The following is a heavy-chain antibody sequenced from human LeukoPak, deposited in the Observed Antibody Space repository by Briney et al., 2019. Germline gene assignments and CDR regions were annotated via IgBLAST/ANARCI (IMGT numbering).Heavy chain of an antibody. CDR2: IIPILGIA. V-gene: IGHV1-69*04. CDR1: GGTFSSYA. D-gene: IGHD5-18*01. CDR3: ARDRRYSYGYQYYFDY. J-gene: IGHJ4*02. Sequence: SVKVSCKASGGTFSSYAIIWVRQAPGQGLEWMGRIIPILGIANYAQKFQGRVTITADKSTSTAYMELSSLRSEDTAVYYCARDRRYSYGYQYYFDYWGQGTLVTVSP.